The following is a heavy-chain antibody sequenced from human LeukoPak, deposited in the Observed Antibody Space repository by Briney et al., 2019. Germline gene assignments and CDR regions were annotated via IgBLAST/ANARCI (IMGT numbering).Heavy chain of an antibody. CDR2: IYPGDSDT. J-gene: IGHJ4*02. V-gene: IGHV5-51*01. D-gene: IGHD2-15*01. CDR1: GYSFTRYW. CDR3: ARCVVVAATITLDY. Sequence: GEPLKISCKGSGYSFTRYWIGWVRQMPGQGLECMGIIYPGDSDTRYSPSFQGQVTISADKSISTAYLQWSSLKASDSAMYYCARCVVVAATITLDYWGQGTLVTVSS.